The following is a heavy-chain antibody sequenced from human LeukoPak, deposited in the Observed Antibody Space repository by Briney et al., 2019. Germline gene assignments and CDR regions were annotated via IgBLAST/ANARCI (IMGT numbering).Heavy chain of an antibody. D-gene: IGHD5-12*01. V-gene: IGHV1-2*02. CDR2: INPKNGDT. CDR3: ARAIVATFATDY. Sequence: ASVKVSCKTSGYLFTDYYMHWVRQAPGQGPEWMGWINPKNGDTGYAQKFQGRVTMTRVTSITTAYMELTRLTSDDTAVYYCARAIVATFATDYWGHGTLVTVSS. CDR1: GYLFTDYY. J-gene: IGHJ4*01.